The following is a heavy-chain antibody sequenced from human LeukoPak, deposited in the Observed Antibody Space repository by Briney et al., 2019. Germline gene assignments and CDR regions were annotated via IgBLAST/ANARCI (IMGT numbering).Heavy chain of an antibody. Sequence: KASETLSLTCTVSGYSISSGYYWGWIRQPPGKGLEWIGNIYYSGSTNYNPSLKSRVTMSVDTSKNQFSLKLSSVTAADTAVYYCAREGAYYGGNIDYWGQGTLVTVSS. J-gene: IGHJ4*02. CDR1: GYSISSGYY. D-gene: IGHD4-23*01. CDR3: AREGAYYGGNIDY. V-gene: IGHV4-38-2*02. CDR2: IYYSGST.